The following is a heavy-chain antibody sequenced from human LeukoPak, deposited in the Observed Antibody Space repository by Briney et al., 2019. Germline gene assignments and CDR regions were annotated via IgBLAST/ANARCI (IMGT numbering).Heavy chain of an antibody. CDR3: ARDGFLFNMNGFDI. CDR1: GFTFSSYA. CDR2: ISYDGSNK. V-gene: IGHV3-30*04. Sequence: GGSLRLSCAASGFTFSSYAMHWVRQAPGKGLEWVAVISYDGSNKYYAESVKGRFTISRDNSKNTLHLQMNSLRAEDTALYYCARDGFLFNMNGFDIWGQGTMVTVSS. J-gene: IGHJ3*02. D-gene: IGHD2/OR15-2a*01.